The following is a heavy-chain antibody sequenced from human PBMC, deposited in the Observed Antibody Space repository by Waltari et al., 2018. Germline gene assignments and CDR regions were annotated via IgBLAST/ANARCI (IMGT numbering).Heavy chain of an antibody. D-gene: IGHD6-19*01. CDR2: ISRSAGYL. V-gene: IGHV3-21*01. J-gene: IGHJ4*02. Sequence: EVQLVESGGGLVKPGGSLRLSCAASGFTFRSYSMNWVRQAPGGVLEWGSSISRSAGYLYYADSVKGRFNISRDNAKNSLYLQMNSLRAEDTAIYYCARLYSSAWHGDWGQGTLVTVSS. CDR3: ARLYSSAWHGD. CDR1: GFTFRSYS.